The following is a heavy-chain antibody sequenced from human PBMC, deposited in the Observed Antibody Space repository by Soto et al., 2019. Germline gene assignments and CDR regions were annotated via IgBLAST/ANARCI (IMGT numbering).Heavy chain of an antibody. CDR1: GGSLSRYY. Sequence: SATLSLTCTVSGGSLSRYYWSWIRQPPGKGLEWIGYIYYSGSNNYNPSLKSRVTISVDTSKLQFALKLSSVTAADTAVYYWARDQNYGDYVAFDLWGQGTLVTVSS. D-gene: IGHD4-17*01. J-gene: IGHJ5*02. CDR2: IYYSGSN. CDR3: ARDQNYGDYVAFDL. V-gene: IGHV4-59*01.